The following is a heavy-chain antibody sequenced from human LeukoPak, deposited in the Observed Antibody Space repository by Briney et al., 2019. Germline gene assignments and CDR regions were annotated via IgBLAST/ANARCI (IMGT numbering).Heavy chain of an antibody. Sequence: GGSLRLSCAASGFTFSSYWMSWVRQAPGKGLEWVANIKQDGSEKYYVGSVKGRFTISRDNAKNSLYLQMNSLRAEDTAVYYCARGDYYDSSGSTYYFDYWGQGTLVTVSS. D-gene: IGHD3-22*01. J-gene: IGHJ4*02. V-gene: IGHV3-7*01. CDR3: ARGDYYDSSGSTYYFDY. CDR1: GFTFSSYW. CDR2: IKQDGSEK.